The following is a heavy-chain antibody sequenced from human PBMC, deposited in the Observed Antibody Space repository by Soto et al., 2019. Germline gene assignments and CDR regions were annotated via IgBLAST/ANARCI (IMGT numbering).Heavy chain of an antibody. CDR3: ARVYITMTPIDY. CDR1: GFTFSDYA. V-gene: IGHV3-23*01. CDR2: INGPGGTT. D-gene: IGHD3-22*01. J-gene: IGHJ4*02. Sequence: EVQLLESGGGLVQPGGSLRLSCAASGFTFSDYALSWVRQAPGKGLEWVSGINGPGGTTYYADSVKGRFTISRDNSKNTVYLQMDSLRAEDTAVYYCARVYITMTPIDYWGQGTLVTVSS.